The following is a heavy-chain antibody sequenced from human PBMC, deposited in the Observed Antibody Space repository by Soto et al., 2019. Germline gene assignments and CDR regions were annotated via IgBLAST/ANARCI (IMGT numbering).Heavy chain of an antibody. CDR3: ASLNLRNYYYYGMDV. Sequence: PSETLSLTCTVSGGSISSGGYYWSWIRQHPGKGLEWIGYIYYSGSTYYNPSLKSRVTISVDTSKNQFPLKLSSVTAADTAVYYCASLNLRNYYYYGMDVWGQGTTVTVSS. J-gene: IGHJ6*02. V-gene: IGHV4-31*03. CDR2: IYYSGST. CDR1: GGSISSGGYY.